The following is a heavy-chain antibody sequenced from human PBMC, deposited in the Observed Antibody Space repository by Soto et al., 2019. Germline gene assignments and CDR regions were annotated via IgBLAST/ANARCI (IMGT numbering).Heavy chain of an antibody. CDR3: AKAVIAITRNYFDY. V-gene: IGHV3-23*01. CDR2: ISGSGGST. Sequence: EVQLLESGGGLVQPGGSLRLSCAATGFTFSSYAMSWVRQAPGKGLEWVSAISGSGGSTYYADSVKGRFTISRDNSKNTLYLQMNILRAEDTAVYYCAKAVIAITRNYFDYWGQGTMVTVSS. J-gene: IGHJ4*02. D-gene: IGHD2-21*01. CDR1: GFTFSSYA.